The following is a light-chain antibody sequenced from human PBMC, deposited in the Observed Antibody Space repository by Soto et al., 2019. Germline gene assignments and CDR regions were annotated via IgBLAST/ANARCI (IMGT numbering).Light chain of an antibody. CDR3: QQYNSWPPIT. CDR1: QSVRTK. V-gene: IGKV3-15*01. J-gene: IGKJ5*01. Sequence: EIVMTQSPDTLYVSPGEGATLSSWASQSVRTKLAWYQQKAGQAPRLLIYGASTRATGIPDRFSGSGSGTEFTLTISSLQSEDFAVYYCQQYNSWPPITFGQGTRLENK. CDR2: GAS.